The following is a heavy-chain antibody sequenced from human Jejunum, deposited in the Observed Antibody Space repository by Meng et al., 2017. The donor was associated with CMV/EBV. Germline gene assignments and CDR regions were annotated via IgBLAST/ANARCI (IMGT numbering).Heavy chain of an antibody. CDR1: GCRFDNYW. Sequence: SGCRFDNYWMTWVRQAPEKGLEWVANIKEDGSEKNYVDSVKGRFTISRDNSNNLVHLQMSDLRAEDTSVYYCARWGGEGSTSGLDSWGQGTLVTSPQ. D-gene: IGHD2/OR15-2a*01. V-gene: IGHV3-7*01. J-gene: IGHJ4*02. CDR2: IKEDGSEK. CDR3: ARWGGEGSTSGLDS.